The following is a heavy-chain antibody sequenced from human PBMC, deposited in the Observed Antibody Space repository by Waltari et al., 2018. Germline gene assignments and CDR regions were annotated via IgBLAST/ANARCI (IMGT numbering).Heavy chain of an antibody. CDR2: VSDKGDSA. V-gene: IGHV3-64D*08. D-gene: IGHD3-16*01. Sequence: EVQLVESGGGLVQPGGSLRLSCSASGFTFSSFSMHWVRQAPGKVLENVAEVSDKGDSAYYADSVKGRFTISRDNSKNTLYLQMTSLKAEDTAVYYCVKDGRGAGWGDYDYWGQGTLVTVST. CDR3: VKDGRGAGWGDYDY. J-gene: IGHJ4*02. CDR1: GFTFSSFS.